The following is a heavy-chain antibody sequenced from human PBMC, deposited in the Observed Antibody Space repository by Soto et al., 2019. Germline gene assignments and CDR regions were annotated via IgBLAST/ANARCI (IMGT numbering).Heavy chain of an antibody. CDR2: ISYDGSNK. CDR3: ARHSAYYDILTGYYYYYYYGMDV. D-gene: IGHD3-9*01. J-gene: IGHJ6*02. Sequence: GGSLRLSCAASGFTFSSYGMHWVRQAPGKGLEWVAVISYDGSNKYYADSVKGQVTISADKSISTAYLQWSSLKASDTAMYYCARHSAYYDILTGYYYYYYYGMDVWGQGTTVTVSS. V-gene: IGHV3-30*03. CDR1: GFTFSSYG.